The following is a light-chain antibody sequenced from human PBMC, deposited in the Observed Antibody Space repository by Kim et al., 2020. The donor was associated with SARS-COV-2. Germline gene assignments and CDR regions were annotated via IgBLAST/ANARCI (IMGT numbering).Light chain of an antibody. V-gene: IGKV1-39*01. CDR1: QTISNY. J-gene: IGKJ3*01. Sequence: SASVGDRVTITCRASQTISNYLNWYQQKPGQAPKLLIYGASSLPSGVPSRFSGSGSGTHFTLTISSLQPEDFATYYCRQSDSVFTFDPGTKVDIK. CDR2: GAS. CDR3: RQSDSVFT.